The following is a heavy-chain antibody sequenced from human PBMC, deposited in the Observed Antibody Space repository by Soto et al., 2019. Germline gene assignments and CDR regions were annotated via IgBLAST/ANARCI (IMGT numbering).Heavy chain of an antibody. CDR3: ARDAGTYRYYFDY. CDR1: GYSIRDGYF. Sequence: PSETLSLTCAVSGYSIRDGYFWAWIRQPPGEGLEWIGTIYHSGNTFYNPSLRGRVTMSLDTSNNHYSLSLRSLTAADTAVYYCARDAGTYRYYFDYWGQGTLVTVS. CDR2: IYHSGNT. J-gene: IGHJ4*02. V-gene: IGHV4-38-2*02.